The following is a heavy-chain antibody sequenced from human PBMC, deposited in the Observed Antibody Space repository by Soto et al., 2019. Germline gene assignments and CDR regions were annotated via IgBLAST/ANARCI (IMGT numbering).Heavy chain of an antibody. D-gene: IGHD3-3*01. J-gene: IGHJ4*02. CDR3: ARDNRETYYDFWSGPNHFDY. CDR1: GFTFSSYA. V-gene: IGHV3-30-3*01. CDR2: ISYDGSNK. Sequence: ESGGGVVQPGRSLRLSCAASGFTFSSYAMHWVRQAPGKGLEWVAVISYDGSNKYYADSVKGRFTISRDNSKNTLYLQMNSLRAEDTAVYYCARDNRETYYDFWSGPNHFDYWGQGTLVTVSS.